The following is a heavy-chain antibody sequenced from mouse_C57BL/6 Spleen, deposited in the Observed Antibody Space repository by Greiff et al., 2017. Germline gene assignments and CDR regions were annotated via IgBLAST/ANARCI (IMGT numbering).Heavy chain of an antibody. Sequence: QVQLQQPGAELVRPGSSVKLSCKASGYTFTSYWMHWVKQRPIQGLEWIGNIDPSDSETHYNQKFKDKATLTVDKSSSTAYMQLSSLTSEDSAVYYCARGGSSSNWYFDVWGTGTTVTVSS. CDR2: IDPSDSET. CDR1: GYTFTSYW. D-gene: IGHD1-1*01. CDR3: ARGGSSSNWYFDV. J-gene: IGHJ1*03. V-gene: IGHV1-52*01.